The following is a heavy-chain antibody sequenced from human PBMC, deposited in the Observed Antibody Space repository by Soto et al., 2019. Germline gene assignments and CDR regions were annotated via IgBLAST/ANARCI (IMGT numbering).Heavy chain of an antibody. Sequence: QVRLVESGGGLVKPGGSVRLSCAASGFSFSDYYMTWIRQAPGKGLEWVSRISNSGEDTNYADSVQGRFTISRDNGENSLYLQMTSLRAEDTAVYYCTRHLRARGIVHDVFDIWGQGTMVTVSS. CDR1: GFSFSDYY. CDR2: ISNSGEDT. D-gene: IGHD2-8*01. V-gene: IGHV3-11*06. CDR3: TRHLRARGIVHDVFDI. J-gene: IGHJ3*02.